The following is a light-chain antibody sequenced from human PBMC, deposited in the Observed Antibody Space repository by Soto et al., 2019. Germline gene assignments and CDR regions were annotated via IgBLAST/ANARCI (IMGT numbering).Light chain of an antibody. V-gene: IGKV2-28*01. CDR3: MQALPSLT. CDR1: QSLLYNNTYNY. Sequence: EIVMTQSPLTLPVTPGEPASISCRSSQSLLYNNTYNYLDWYVQKPGQSPQLLIYFGSNRAPGAPDRFSGSGSGTDFTLKINRVEAEDVGTYYCMQALPSLTFGQGTRLEIK. CDR2: FGS. J-gene: IGKJ5*01.